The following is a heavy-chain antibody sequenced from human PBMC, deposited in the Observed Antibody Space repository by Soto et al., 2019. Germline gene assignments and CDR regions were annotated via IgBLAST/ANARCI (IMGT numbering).Heavy chain of an antibody. D-gene: IGHD5-12*01. CDR1: GYTFTSYY. Sequence: ASVKVSCKASGYTFTSYYMHWVRQAPGQGLEWMGIINPSGGSTSYAQKFQGRVTMTRDTSTSTVYMELSSLRSEDTAVYYCARVRQEMATIGSFDYWGQGTLVTVSS. CDR2: INPSGGST. V-gene: IGHV1-46*01. J-gene: IGHJ4*02. CDR3: ARVRQEMATIGSFDY.